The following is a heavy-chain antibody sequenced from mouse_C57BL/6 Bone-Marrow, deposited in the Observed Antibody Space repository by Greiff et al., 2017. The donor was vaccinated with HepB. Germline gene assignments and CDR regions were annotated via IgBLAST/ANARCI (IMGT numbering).Heavy chain of an antibody. V-gene: IGHV14-4*01. CDR2: IDPENGDT. J-gene: IGHJ4*01. D-gene: IGHD3-2*02. Sequence: VQLQQSGAELVRPGASVKLSCTASGFTIKDDYMHWVKQRTEQGLEWIGWIDPENGDTEYASKFQGKATITADTSSNTAYLQLSSLTSEDTAVYDGATTAQDYAMDYWGKGTSVTVSS. CDR3: ATTAQDYAMDY. CDR1: GFTIKDDY.